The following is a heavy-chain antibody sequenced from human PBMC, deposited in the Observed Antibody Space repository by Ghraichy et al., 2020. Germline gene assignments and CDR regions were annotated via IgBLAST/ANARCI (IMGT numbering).Heavy chain of an antibody. CDR1: GYTFTSYD. V-gene: IGHV1-8*03. J-gene: IGHJ5*02. Sequence: ASVKVSCKASGYTFTSYDINWVRQATGQGLEWMGWMNPNSGNTGYAQKFQGRVTITRNTSISTAYMELSSLRSEDTAVYYCARGMFRRGITMIRWFDPWGQGTLVTVSS. CDR3: ARGMFRRGITMIRWFDP. CDR2: MNPNSGNT. D-gene: IGHD3-22*01.